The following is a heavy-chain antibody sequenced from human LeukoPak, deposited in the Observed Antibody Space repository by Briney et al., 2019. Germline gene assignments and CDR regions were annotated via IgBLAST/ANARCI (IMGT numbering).Heavy chain of an antibody. Sequence: ASVKVSCKASGYTFTSYGISWVRQAPGQGLEWMGWISAYNGNTNYAQRLQGRVTMTTDTSTSTAYMELRSLRSDDTAVYYCASLNRYGDYLDYWGQGTLVTVSS. D-gene: IGHD4-17*01. CDR3: ASLNRYGDYLDY. J-gene: IGHJ4*02. V-gene: IGHV1-18*01. CDR2: ISAYNGNT. CDR1: GYTFTSYG.